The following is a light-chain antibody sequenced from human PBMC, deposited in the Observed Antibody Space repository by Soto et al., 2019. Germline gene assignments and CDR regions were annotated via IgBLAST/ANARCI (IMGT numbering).Light chain of an antibody. Sequence: EIVLTQSPGTLSLSPGERATLSCRASQSVSSSYLAWYQQKPGQAPRLLIYGASSRATGIPDRFSGSGSGTDFTLTISRLAPEDFAVYYCQQYGSAPPYTFGKGTKLEIK. CDR2: GAS. CDR1: QSVSSSY. CDR3: QQYGSAPPYT. V-gene: IGKV3-20*01. J-gene: IGKJ2*01.